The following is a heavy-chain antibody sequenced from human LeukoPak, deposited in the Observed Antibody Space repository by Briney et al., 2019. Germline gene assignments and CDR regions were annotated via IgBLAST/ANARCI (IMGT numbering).Heavy chain of an antibody. CDR3: ARGQSPFVSSSSYFDY. Sequence: SETLSLTCAVYGGSFSGYYWSWIRQPPGKGLAWIGEINHSGSTNYNPSPKSRVTISVDTSKNQFSLKLSSVTAADTAVYYCARGQSPFVSSSSYFDYWRQGTLVTVSS. J-gene: IGHJ4*02. CDR1: GGSFSGYY. D-gene: IGHD6-6*01. CDR2: INHSGST. V-gene: IGHV4-34*01.